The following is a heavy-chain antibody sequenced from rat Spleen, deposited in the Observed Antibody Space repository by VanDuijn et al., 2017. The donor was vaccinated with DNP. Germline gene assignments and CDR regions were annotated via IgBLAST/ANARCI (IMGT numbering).Heavy chain of an antibody. CDR1: GFTFSNYG. V-gene: IGHV5S13*01. J-gene: IGHJ2*01. CDR2: ITNSGGST. Sequence: EVQLVESGGGLVQPGRSLKLSCAASGFTFSNYGMAWVRQAPTKGLEWVASITNSGGSTYYRDSVKGRITISRDNAENTVYLQMNSLRSEETATYYCAKGGGTGDYWGQGVMVTVSS. D-gene: IGHD4-3*01. CDR3: AKGGGTGDY.